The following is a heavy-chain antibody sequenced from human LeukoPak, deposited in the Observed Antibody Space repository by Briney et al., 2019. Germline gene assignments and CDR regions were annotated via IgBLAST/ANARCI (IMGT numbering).Heavy chain of an antibody. CDR2: IIPILGIA. V-gene: IGHV1-69*04. CDR1: GGTFSSYA. J-gene: IGHJ4*02. Sequence: SVKVSCKASGGTFSSYAISWVRQAPGQGLEWMGRIIPILGIANYAQKFQGRVTFTADKSTSTAYMELSSLRSEDTAVYYCAREGWFGESTLYYFDYWGQGTLVTVSS. D-gene: IGHD3-10*01. CDR3: AREGWFGESTLYYFDY.